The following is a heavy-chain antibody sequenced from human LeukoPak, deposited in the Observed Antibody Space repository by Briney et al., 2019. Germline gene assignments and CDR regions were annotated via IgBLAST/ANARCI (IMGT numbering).Heavy chain of an antibody. J-gene: IGHJ4*02. CDR3: ARSPVSSGYFDY. D-gene: IGHD1-14*01. CDR2: IYYSGST. CDR1: GGSISSYY. V-gene: IGHV4-59*01. Sequence: SETLSLTCTVSGGSISSYYWSWIRQPPGKGLEWIGYIYYSGSTNYNPSLKSRVTISVDTSKSQFSLKLSSVTAADTAVYYCARSPVSSGYFDYWGQGTLVTVSS.